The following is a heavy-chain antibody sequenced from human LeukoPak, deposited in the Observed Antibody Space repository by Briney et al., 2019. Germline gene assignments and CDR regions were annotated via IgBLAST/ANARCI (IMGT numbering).Heavy chain of an antibody. CDR3: ARRSSSWYMDYYYYMDV. CDR2: IKQDGSEK. V-gene: IGHV3-7*01. Sequence: GGSLRLSCAASGFTFSSYSMNWVRQAPGKGLEWVANIKQDGSEKYYVDSVKGRFTISRDNAKNSLYLQMNSLRAEDTAVYYCARRSSSWYMDYYYYMDVWGKGTTVTVSS. D-gene: IGHD6-13*01. J-gene: IGHJ6*03. CDR1: GFTFSSYS.